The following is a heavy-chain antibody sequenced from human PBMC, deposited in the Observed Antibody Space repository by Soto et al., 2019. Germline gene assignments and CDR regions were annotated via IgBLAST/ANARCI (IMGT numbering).Heavy chain of an antibody. V-gene: IGHV5-10-1*01. J-gene: IGHJ6*01. D-gene: IGHD3-10*01. Sequence: GDSMKRCCKGPGYSFTSYWISWVRQMPGTGLEWMGRIDPSDSYTNYSPSFQGHVTISADKSISTAYLQWSSLKASDTAMYYCARTKMTSVRRVTIQAFGTWRQG. CDR2: IDPSDSYT. CDR3: ARTKMTSVRRVTIQAFGT. CDR1: GYSFTSYW.